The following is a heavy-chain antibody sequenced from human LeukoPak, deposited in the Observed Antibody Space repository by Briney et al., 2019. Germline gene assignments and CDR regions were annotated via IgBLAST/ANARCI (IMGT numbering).Heavy chain of an antibody. D-gene: IGHD1-26*01. V-gene: IGHV3-21*01. CDR3: ARRSGSYFNFDH. CDR2: ISSSSSYI. Sequence: GGSLRLSCAASGFTFSTYSMNWVRHAPGKGLEWVSSISSSSSYIYYADSVKGRFTISRDNAKNSLFLQMNSLRAEDTALYYCARRSGSYFNFDHWGQGTLVTVSS. J-gene: IGHJ4*02. CDR1: GFTFSTYS.